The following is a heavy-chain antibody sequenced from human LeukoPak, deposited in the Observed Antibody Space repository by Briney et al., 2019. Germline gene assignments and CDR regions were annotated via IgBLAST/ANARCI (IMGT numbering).Heavy chain of an antibody. CDR1: GFTFSSYW. CDR3: ARGDTIPHYYYYYYMDV. CDR2: IKQDGSEK. D-gene: IGHD3-9*01. V-gene: IGHV3-7*01. J-gene: IGHJ6*03. Sequence: GGSLRLSCAASGFTFSSYWMSWVRQAPGKGLEWVANIKQDGSEKYYVDSVKGRFTISRDNAKDSLYLQMNSLRAEDTAVYYCARGDTIPHYYYYYYMDVWGKGTTVTVFS.